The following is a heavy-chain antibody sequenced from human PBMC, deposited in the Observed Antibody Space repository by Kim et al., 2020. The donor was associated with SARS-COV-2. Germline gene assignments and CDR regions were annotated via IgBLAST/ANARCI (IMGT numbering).Heavy chain of an antibody. J-gene: IGHJ6*02. V-gene: IGHV1-69*13. CDR3: ARVRRFLYVSGMDV. Sequence: SVKVSCKASGGTFSSYAISWVRQAPGQGLEWMGGIIPIFGTANYAQKFQGRVTITADESTSTAYMELSSLRSEDTAVYYCARVRRFLYVSGMDVWGQGTTVTVSS. D-gene: IGHD3-3*01. CDR2: IIPIFGTA. CDR1: GGTFSSYA.